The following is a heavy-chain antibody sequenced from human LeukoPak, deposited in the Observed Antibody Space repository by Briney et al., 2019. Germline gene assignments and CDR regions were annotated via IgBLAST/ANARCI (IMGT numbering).Heavy chain of an antibody. Sequence: GGSLRLSCAASGFTFSSYSMNWVRQAPGKGLEWVSSISSSSSYIYYADSVKGRFTISRDSAKNSLYLQMNSLRAEDTAVYYCARDRSEDIVVVPAAMLGGDYWGQGTLVTVSS. D-gene: IGHD2-2*01. CDR3: ARDRSEDIVVVPAAMLGGDY. CDR2: ISSSSSYI. V-gene: IGHV3-21*01. CDR1: GFTFSSYS. J-gene: IGHJ4*02.